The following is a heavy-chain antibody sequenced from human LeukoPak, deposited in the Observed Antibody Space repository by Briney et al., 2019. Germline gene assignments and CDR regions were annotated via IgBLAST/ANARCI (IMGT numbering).Heavy chain of an antibody. CDR1: GGSISSYY. D-gene: IGHD6-13*01. CDR3: AAAAAGQNWFDP. CDR2: IYHNGST. V-gene: IGHV4-59*12. J-gene: IGHJ5*02. Sequence: KPSETLSLTCIVSGGSISSYYWSWIRQPPGKGLEWIGYIYHNGSTNYNPSLKSRLTISGDTSKNQFSLRLGSVTAADTAVYYCAAAAAGQNWFDPWGQGTLVTVSS.